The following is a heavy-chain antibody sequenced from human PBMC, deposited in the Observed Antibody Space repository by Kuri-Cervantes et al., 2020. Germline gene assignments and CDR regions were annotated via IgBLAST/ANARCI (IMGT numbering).Heavy chain of an antibody. CDR1: GYSFTTYG. Sequence: ASVKVSCKASGYSFTTYGMNWVPQAPGQGLEWMGWMNPNSGNTGYAQKFQGRVTMTRNTSISTAYMELSSLRSEDTAVYYCASQAAVGTQYFDYWGQGTLVTVSS. J-gene: IGHJ4*02. V-gene: IGHV1-8*02. CDR2: MNPNSGNT. D-gene: IGHD6-13*01. CDR3: ASQAAVGTQYFDY.